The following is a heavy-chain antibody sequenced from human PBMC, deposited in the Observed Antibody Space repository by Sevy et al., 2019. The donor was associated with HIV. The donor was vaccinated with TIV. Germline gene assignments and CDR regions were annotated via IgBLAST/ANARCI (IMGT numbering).Heavy chain of an antibody. J-gene: IGHJ5*02. CDR3: AKDDAYNTQWLRNFFDP. D-gene: IGHD6-19*01. V-gene: IGHV3-30*18. CDR2: ISYDGSNQ. Sequence: GGSLRLSCTASGFSFSSYGMHWVRQAPGRGLEWVAVISYDGSNQFYTDSVRGRFTVSRANSKNTLFMEMNSLRAEDTAVYYCAKDDAYNTQWLRNFFDPWGQGTLVTVSS. CDR1: GFSFSSYG.